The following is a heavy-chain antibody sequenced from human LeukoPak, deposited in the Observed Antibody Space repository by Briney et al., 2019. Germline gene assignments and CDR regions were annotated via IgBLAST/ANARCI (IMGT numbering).Heavy chain of an antibody. CDR1: GGSISSYY. J-gene: IGHJ4*02. Sequence: SETLSLTCSVSGGSISSYYWSWIRQPPGKGLECIGFIYSNGSTHYNPSLKSRVTMSVDRPQKQVSLRLSSVTAADTAVYYCARDKGYGSGSYYNVWGQGTLVTVSS. CDR3: ARDKGYGSGSYYNV. CDR2: IYSNGST. V-gene: IGHV4-59*01. D-gene: IGHD3-10*01.